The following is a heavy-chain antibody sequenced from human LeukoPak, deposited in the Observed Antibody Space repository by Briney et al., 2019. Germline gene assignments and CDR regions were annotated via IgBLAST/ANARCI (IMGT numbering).Heavy chain of an antibody. CDR3: ARAGGYCSSTSRYEFDY. J-gene: IGHJ4*02. V-gene: IGHV1-2*06. CDR1: GYTFTGYY. D-gene: IGHD2-2*01. Sequence: ASVKVSCKASGYTFTGYYMHWVRQAPGQGLEWMGRINPNSGGTNYAQKFQGRVTKTRDTSISTAYMELSRLRSDDTAVYYCARAGGYCSSTSRYEFDYWGQGTLVTVSS. CDR2: INPNSGGT.